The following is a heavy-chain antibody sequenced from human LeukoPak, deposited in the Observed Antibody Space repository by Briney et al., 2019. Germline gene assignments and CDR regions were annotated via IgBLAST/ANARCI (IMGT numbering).Heavy chain of an antibody. V-gene: IGHV7-4-1*02. CDR3: ATAAYYYDSSGYFGPYYFDY. CDR2: INTNTGNP. Sequence: GASVKVSCKASGYTFTSYAMNWVRQAPGQGLEWMGWINTNTGNPTYAQGFTGRFVFSLDTSVSTAYLQISSLKAEDTAVYYCATAAYYYDSSGYFGPYYFDYWGQGTLVTVSS. D-gene: IGHD3-22*01. J-gene: IGHJ4*02. CDR1: GYTFTSYA.